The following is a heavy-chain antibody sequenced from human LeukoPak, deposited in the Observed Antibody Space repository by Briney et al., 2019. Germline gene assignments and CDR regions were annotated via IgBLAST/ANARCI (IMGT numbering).Heavy chain of an antibody. CDR3: TRAVAGHPD. V-gene: IGHV4-31*03. Sequence: PSETLSLTCTVSGGSISSGGYYWSWIRQHPGKGLEWIGYIYYSGSTYYNPSLKSRVTMSIDTSKNQFSLILTSVTAADAGVYYCTRAVAGHPDWGQGTLVTVSS. CDR1: GGSISSGGYY. D-gene: IGHD6-19*01. CDR2: IYYSGST. J-gene: IGHJ4*02.